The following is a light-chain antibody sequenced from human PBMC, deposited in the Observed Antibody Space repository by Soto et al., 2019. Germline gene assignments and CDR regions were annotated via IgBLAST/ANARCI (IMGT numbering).Light chain of an antibody. Sequence: EVVLTQSPGTLYLSPGERATLSCRASQSVSGSYLAWYQQKPGQPPRLLIYGASSRATGVPDRFSGSGSGTDFTLSISRLEPEDFAVYYCQQRSNWTLTFGGGTKVDIK. CDR1: QSVSGSY. CDR3: QQRSNWTLT. CDR2: GAS. J-gene: IGKJ4*01. V-gene: IGKV3D-20*02.